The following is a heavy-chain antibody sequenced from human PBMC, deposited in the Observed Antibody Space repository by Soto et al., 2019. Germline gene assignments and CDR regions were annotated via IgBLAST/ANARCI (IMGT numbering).Heavy chain of an antibody. CDR1: GFTFNSYW. Sequence: EVQLVDSGGGLVQPGGSLTLSCAASGFTFNSYWMSWVRQAPGKGLEWVANIKQDGSEEYYVDSVKGRFTISRYNATNSLYLQMNSLRAQDTAVYYCARGRPVFDPWGQGTLVTVSS. CDR2: IKQDGSEE. V-gene: IGHV3-7*03. CDR3: ARGRPVFDP. J-gene: IGHJ5*02.